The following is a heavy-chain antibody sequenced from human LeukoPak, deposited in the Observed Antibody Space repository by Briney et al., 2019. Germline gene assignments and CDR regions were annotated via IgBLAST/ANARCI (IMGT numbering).Heavy chain of an antibody. CDR2: IYHSGST. CDR3: ARSNAPWLPPWYFDL. D-gene: IGHD3-22*01. V-gene: IGHV4-4*02. J-gene: IGHJ2*01. CDR1: GGSISSTNW. Sequence: PSGTLSLTCAVSGGSISSTNWWSWVRQPPGKGLEWIGEIYHSGSTNYNPSLKSRVTISVDTSKNQFSLKLSSVTAADTAVYYCARSNAPWLPPWYFDLWGRGTLVTVSS.